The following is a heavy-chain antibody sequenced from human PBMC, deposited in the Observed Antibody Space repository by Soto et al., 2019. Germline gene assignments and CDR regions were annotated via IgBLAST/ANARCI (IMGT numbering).Heavy chain of an antibody. CDR3: ARPLWRDGYNWGYFDL. D-gene: IGHD5-12*01. CDR2: ISYDGSNK. V-gene: IGHV3-30-3*01. J-gene: IGHJ2*01. CDR1: GFTFSSYA. Sequence: QVQLVESGGGVVQPGRSLRLSCAASGFTFSSYAMHWVRQAPGKGLEWVAVISYDGSNKYYADSVKGRFTISRDNSKNTLYLQMNILRAEDTAVYYCARPLWRDGYNWGYFDLWGRGTLVTVSS.